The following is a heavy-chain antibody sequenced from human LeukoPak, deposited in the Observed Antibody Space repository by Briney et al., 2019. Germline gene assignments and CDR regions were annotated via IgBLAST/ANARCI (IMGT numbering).Heavy chain of an antibody. Sequence: PSETLSLTFTGPGGSISSYYWGLIRQPPGKGLGVIGYIYYSGSTNYRPSLKSRVTISVDTSKNQVSLRLRSVTAADTAVYYCARGLRNRSPGTRFDVFDIWGQGTMVTVSS. D-gene: IGHD3-3*01. CDR3: ARGLRNRSPGTRFDVFDI. J-gene: IGHJ3*02. CDR1: GGSISSYY. CDR2: IYYSGST. V-gene: IGHV4-59*01.